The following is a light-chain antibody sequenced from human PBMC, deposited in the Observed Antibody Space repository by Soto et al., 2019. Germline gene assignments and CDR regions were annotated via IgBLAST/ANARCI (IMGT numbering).Light chain of an antibody. CDR3: SSYTSSSTLV. Sequence: QSALTQPASVSGSPGQSITISCTGTSSDVGGYNYVSWYQQHPGKAPKLMIYDVSNRPSGVSNRFSGSESGNTASLTISGLQAEDEADYYCSSYTSSSTLVFGGGTQLTVL. CDR2: DVS. CDR1: SSDVGGYNY. V-gene: IGLV2-14*01. J-gene: IGLJ3*02.